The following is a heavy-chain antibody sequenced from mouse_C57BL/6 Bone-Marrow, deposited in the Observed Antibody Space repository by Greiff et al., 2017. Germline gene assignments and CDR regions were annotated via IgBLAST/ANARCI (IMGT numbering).Heavy chain of an antibody. D-gene: IGHD1-1*01. CDR1: GYTFTSYG. V-gene: IGHV1-81*01. CDR3: ARTGYVQLLRNIKNYYAMDY. Sequence: VQLQQSGAELARPGASVKLSCKASGYTFTSYGISWVKQRTGQGLEWIGEIYPRSGNTYYNEKFKGKATLTVDKSSSTAYMELHSLTSEDSAVYFCARTGYVQLLRNIKNYYAMDYWGQGTSVTGSS. CDR2: IYPRSGNT. J-gene: IGHJ4*01.